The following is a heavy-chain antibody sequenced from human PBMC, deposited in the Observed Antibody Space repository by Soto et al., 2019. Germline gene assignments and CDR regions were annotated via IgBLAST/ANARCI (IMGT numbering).Heavy chain of an antibody. CDR2: IIPIFGTA. Sequence: SVKVSCKASGGTFSSYVISWVRQAPGQGLEWMGGIIPIFGTANYAQKFQGRVTITADESTSTAYMELSSLRSEDTAVYYCASGYDYYYGMDVWGQGTTVTVSS. J-gene: IGHJ6*02. CDR1: GGTFSSYV. V-gene: IGHV1-69*13. CDR3: ASGYDYYYGMDV.